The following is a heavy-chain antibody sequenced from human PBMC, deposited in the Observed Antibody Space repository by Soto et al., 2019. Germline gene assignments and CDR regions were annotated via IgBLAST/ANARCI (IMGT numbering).Heavy chain of an antibody. CDR2: IFPMLGVR. D-gene: IGHD2-21*01. V-gene: IGHV1-69*02. Sequence: QVQLVQSGAEVKKPGSSVKVSCKDSGGTFSTYSMFWVRQAPGQGLEWMGRIFPMLGVRNYAERFQDRVTITGDKSTATVHMELSSLRSEDTALYYCTIGSWSGEVFDIWGQGTMVTVSS. CDR1: GGTFSTYS. J-gene: IGHJ3*02. CDR3: TIGSWSGEVFDI.